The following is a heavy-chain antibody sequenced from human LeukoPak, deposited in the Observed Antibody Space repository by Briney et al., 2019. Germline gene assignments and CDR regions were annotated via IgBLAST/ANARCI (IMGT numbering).Heavy chain of an antibody. J-gene: IGHJ4*02. V-gene: IGHV3-23*01. D-gene: IGHD6-19*01. Sequence: GGSLRLSCAASGFTFSSYAMSWVRQAPGKGLEWVSAISGSGGSTYYADSVKGRFTISRDNSKNTLYLQMNSLRAEDTAVYYCAKDAGGSSGWYRPNPLTLDYWGQGTLVTVSS. CDR3: AKDAGGSSGWYRPNPLTLDY. CDR1: GFTFSSYA. CDR2: ISGSGGST.